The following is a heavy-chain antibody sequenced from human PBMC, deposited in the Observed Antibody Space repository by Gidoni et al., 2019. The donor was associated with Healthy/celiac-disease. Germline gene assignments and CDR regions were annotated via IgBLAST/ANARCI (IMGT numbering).Heavy chain of an antibody. Sequence: QVQLLPSGAEVKKPGSSVTVSCKASGGTFSSYTIRWVRQAPGQGLEWMGRIIPILGIANYAQKFQGRVTITADKSTSTAYMELSSLRSEDTAVYYCASASHPPVDTAMVFDYWGQGTLVTVSS. CDR1: GGTFSSYT. D-gene: IGHD5-18*01. V-gene: IGHV1-69*02. J-gene: IGHJ4*02. CDR3: ASASHPPVDTAMVFDY. CDR2: IIPILGIA.